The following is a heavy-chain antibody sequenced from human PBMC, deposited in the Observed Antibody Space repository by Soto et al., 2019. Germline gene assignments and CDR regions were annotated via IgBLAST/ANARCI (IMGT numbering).Heavy chain of an antibody. Sequence: EVQLVASGGGLVKPGGSLRLSCAGSGFDSSSYSFNWVRQAPGKGLEWVSAISGSSYYIYYADSVKGRFTISRDNAKNSLYLLMNSLRAEDTAIYYCVRADPQYLSSWGVSPLGYWGQGSLVTVSS. CDR1: GFDSSSYS. CDR3: VRADPQYLSSWGVSPLGY. D-gene: IGHD3-16*01. CDR2: ISGSSYYI. V-gene: IGHV3-21*02. J-gene: IGHJ4*02.